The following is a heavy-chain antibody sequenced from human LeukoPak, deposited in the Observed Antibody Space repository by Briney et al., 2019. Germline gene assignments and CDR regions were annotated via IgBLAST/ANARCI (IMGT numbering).Heavy chain of an antibody. D-gene: IGHD2/OR15-2a*01. CDR3: ASGKTTSDAFDI. J-gene: IGHJ3*02. V-gene: IGHV4-34*01. Sequence: PSETLSLTCAVYGGSFIGYYWNWIRQPPGKGLDWIGDINHSGSTNYNPSLKSRVTISVDTSKNQFSLKLSSVTAANTAVYYCASGKTTSDAFDIWGQGTMVTVSS. CDR2: INHSGST. CDR1: GGSFIGYY.